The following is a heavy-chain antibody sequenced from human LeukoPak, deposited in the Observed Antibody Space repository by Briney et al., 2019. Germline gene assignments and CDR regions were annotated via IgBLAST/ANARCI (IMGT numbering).Heavy chain of an antibody. J-gene: IGHJ6*03. D-gene: IGHD6-19*01. CDR2: IYYSGGT. CDR1: GGSISSSSYY. V-gene: IGHV4-39*01. CDR3: ARAYSSGWPYYYYYMDV. Sequence: SETLSLTCTVSGGSISSSSYYWGWIRQPPGKGLEWIGSIYYSGGTYYNPSLKSRVTISVDTSKNQFSLKLSSVTAADTAVYYCARAYSSGWPYYYYYMDVWGKGTTVTVSS.